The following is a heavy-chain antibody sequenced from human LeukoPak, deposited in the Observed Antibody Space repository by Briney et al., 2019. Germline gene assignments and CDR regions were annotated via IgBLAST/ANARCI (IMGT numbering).Heavy chain of an antibody. V-gene: IGHV3-30-3*01. D-gene: IGHD5-24*01. CDR1: GFTFCSYA. Sequence: AGGFLRLSCAASGFTFCSYAMHWVRQAPGKGLEWVAVISYDGSNKYYADSVKGRFTISRDNSKNTLYLQMNSLRAEDTAVYYCARDRLEEMATDRLYWYFDLWGRGTLVTVSS. CDR2: ISYDGSNK. CDR3: ARDRLEEMATDRLYWYFDL. J-gene: IGHJ2*01.